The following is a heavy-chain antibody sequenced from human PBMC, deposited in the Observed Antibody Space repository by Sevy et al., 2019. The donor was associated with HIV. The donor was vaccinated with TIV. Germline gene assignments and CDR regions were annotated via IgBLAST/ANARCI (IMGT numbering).Heavy chain of an antibody. CDR1: GYTFTSYG. CDR2: ISPYNGKT. D-gene: IGHD1-1*01. V-gene: IGHV1-18*01. Sequence: ASVKVSCKASGYTFTSYGISWVRQAPGQGLEWMGWISPYNGKTNYAQKLRGRVTMTTDTSTSTAYMEVRSLRSDDTAVYYCARGYNWNINFDYWGQGTLVTVSS. CDR3: ARGYNWNINFDY. J-gene: IGHJ4*02.